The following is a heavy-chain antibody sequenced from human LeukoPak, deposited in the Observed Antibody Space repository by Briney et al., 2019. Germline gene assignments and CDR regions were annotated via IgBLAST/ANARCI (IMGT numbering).Heavy chain of an antibody. CDR1: GYTFIDYY. CDR2: INPNSGGT. CDR3: ARDRTHTALLDY. J-gene: IGHJ4*02. D-gene: IGHD5-18*01. V-gene: IGHV1-2*02. Sequence: ASVKVSCKASGYTFIDYYMHWVRQAPGQGLEWMGWINPNSGGTNFAQKFQGRVTMTRDTSISTAYMELSSLRSDDTPVYYCARDRTHTALLDYWGQGTLVTVSS.